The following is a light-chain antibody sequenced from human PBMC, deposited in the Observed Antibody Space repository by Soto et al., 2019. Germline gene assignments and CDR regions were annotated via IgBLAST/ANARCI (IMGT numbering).Light chain of an antibody. CDR3: AAWDDSLNGRGV. CDR1: SSNIGINT. V-gene: IGLV1-44*01. J-gene: IGLJ3*02. Sequence: QPVLTQPPSASGTPGQRVTISCSGSSSNIGINTVNWYQQLPGTAPKLLIYSNNQRPSGVPDRFSGSRSGTSASLAIRGLQSEDEGDYYCAAWDDSLNGRGVFGGGTKVTVL. CDR2: SNN.